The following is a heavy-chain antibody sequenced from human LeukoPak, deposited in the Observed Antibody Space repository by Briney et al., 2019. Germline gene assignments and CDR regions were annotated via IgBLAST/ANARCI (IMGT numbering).Heavy chain of an antibody. Sequence: GESLKISFKGSGYTFTNYWIGWVRQMPGKGLEWMGIIYPGDSDTRYSPSFQGQVTISADKSISTAYLQWSSLKASDTAMYYCARPASKLAAAPFDYWGQGTLVTVSS. D-gene: IGHD6-13*01. V-gene: IGHV5-51*01. CDR3: ARPASKLAAAPFDY. J-gene: IGHJ4*02. CDR2: IYPGDSDT. CDR1: GYTFTNYW.